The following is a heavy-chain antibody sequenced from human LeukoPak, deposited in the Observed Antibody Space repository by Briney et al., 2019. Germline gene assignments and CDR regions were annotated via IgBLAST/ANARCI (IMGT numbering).Heavy chain of an antibody. D-gene: IGHD6-13*01. CDR3: ASIAAAGKYFDY. V-gene: IGHV3-23*01. CDR2: ISGSGGST. CDR1: GFTFSSYA. Sequence: GGSLRLSCAASGFTFSSYAMSWVRQAPGKGLEWVSAISGSGGSTYYADSVKGRFTISRDNSKNTLYLQMNSLRAEDKAVYYCASIAAAGKYFDYWGQGTLVTVSS. J-gene: IGHJ4*02.